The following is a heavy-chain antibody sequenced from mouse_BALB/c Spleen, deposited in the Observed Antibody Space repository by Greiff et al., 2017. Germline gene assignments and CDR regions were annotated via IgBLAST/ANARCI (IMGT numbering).Heavy chain of an antibody. Sequence: EVQVVESGGGLVKPGGSLKLSCAASGFTFSSYAMSWVRQTPEKRLEWVATISSGGSYTYYPDSVKGRFTISRDNAKNTLYLQMSSLRSEDTAMYYCARTYRSYFDYWGQGTTLTVSS. CDR1: GFTFSSYA. V-gene: IGHV5-9-3*01. D-gene: IGHD2-14*01. CDR2: ISSGGSYT. J-gene: IGHJ2*01. CDR3: ARTYRSYFDY.